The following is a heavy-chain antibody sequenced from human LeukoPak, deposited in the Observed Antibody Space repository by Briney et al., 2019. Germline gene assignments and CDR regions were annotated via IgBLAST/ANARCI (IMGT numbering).Heavy chain of an antibody. Sequence: EASVKVSCKASGYTFTSYGISWVRQAPGQGLEWMGWISAYNGNTNYAQKLQGRVTMTTDTSTSTAYMELRSLRSDDTAVYYCARESRSLKRLVIEGWFDPWGQGTLVTVSS. J-gene: IGHJ5*02. D-gene: IGHD3-9*01. V-gene: IGHV1-18*01. CDR2: ISAYNGNT. CDR1: GYTFTSYG. CDR3: ARESRSLKRLVIEGWFDP.